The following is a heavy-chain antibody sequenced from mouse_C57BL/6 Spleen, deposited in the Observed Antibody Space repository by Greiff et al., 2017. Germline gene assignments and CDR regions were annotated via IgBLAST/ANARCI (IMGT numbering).Heavy chain of an antibody. CDR2: ILAGSGST. Sequence: VQLQLSGAELMKPGASGKLSCKATGYTFTGYWLERVKQRPGHGLERIGEILAGSGSTNCNEKFKGKATFTADTSSNTAYMQLSSLRTEDSAIYYCARRGGLRLLDCWSEGTPLRVSS. J-gene: IGHJ2*01. CDR1: GYTFTGYW. V-gene: IGHV1-9*01. CDR3: ARRGGLRLLDC.